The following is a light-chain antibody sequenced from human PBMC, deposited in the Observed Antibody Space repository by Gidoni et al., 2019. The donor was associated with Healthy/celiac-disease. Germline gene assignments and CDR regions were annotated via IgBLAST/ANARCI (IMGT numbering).Light chain of an antibody. CDR1: QSLLHSNGYNY. CDR2: LGS. Sequence: VMTQSALSLPVTPGEPASISCRSSQSLLHSNGYNYLDWYLQKPGQSPQLLIYLGSNRASGVPDRFSGSGSGTDFTRKSSRVEAEDVGVYYCMQALQTPDTFGQGTKLEIK. V-gene: IGKV2-28*01. J-gene: IGKJ2*01. CDR3: MQALQTPDT.